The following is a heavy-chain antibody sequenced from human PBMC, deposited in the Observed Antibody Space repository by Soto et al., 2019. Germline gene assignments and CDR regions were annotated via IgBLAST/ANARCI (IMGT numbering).Heavy chain of an antibody. CDR1: GFIFSSYA. CDR3: ASGMGSIPAPGIDF. D-gene: IGHD6-13*01. J-gene: IGHJ4*02. V-gene: IGHV3-30-3*01. CDR2: ISYDGNNK. Sequence: QVQLVESGGGVVQHGRSLRLSCAASGFIFSSYAMHWVRQAPGKGLEWVAVISYDGNNKYNADFVKGRFTISRDNSKSTVYLQMNSLRAEDTAVYYCASGMGSIPAPGIDFWGQGTLVTVSS.